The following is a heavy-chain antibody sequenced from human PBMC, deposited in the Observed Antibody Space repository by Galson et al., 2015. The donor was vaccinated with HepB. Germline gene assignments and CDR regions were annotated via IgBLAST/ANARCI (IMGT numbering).Heavy chain of an antibody. CDR2: IYTSGST. V-gene: IGHV4-61*02. CDR3: AKGGSPSSSWYYLDY. CDR1: GGSISSGSYY. Sequence: QVQLQESGPGLVKPSETLSLTCTVSGGSISSGSYYWSWIRQPAGKGLEWIGRIYTSGSTNYNPSLKSRVTMSVDTSKNQFSLKLSSVTAADTAVYYCAKGGSPSSSWYYLDYWGQGTLVTVSS. D-gene: IGHD6-13*01. J-gene: IGHJ4*02.